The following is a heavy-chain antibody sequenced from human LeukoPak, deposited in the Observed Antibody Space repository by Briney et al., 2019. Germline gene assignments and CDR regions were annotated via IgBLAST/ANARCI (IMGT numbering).Heavy chain of an antibody. D-gene: IGHD6-6*01. V-gene: IGHV4-34*01. CDR2: INHSGST. J-gene: IGHJ4*02. CDR3: ARGGIAFIAARPRGWYYFDY. Sequence: SETLSLTCAVYGGSFSGYYWSWIRQPPGKGPEWIGEINHSGSTNYNPSLKSRVTISVDTSKNQFSLKLSSVTAADTAVYYCARGGIAFIAARPRGWYYFDYWGQGTLVTVSS. CDR1: GGSFSGYY.